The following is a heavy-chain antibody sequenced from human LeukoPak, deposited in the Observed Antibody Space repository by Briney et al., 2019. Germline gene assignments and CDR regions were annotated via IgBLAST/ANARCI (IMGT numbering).Heavy chain of an antibody. CDR2: INPSGGST. D-gene: IGHD3-10*01. Sequence: ASVKVSCKASGYTFTSYYMHWVRQAPGQGLGWMGIINPSGGSTSYAQKFQGRVTMTRDTSTSTVYMELSSLRSEDTAVYYCARGAITMVRGVIPGDYWGQGTLVTVSS. CDR3: ARGAITMVRGVIPGDY. CDR1: GYTFTSYY. J-gene: IGHJ4*02. V-gene: IGHV1-46*01.